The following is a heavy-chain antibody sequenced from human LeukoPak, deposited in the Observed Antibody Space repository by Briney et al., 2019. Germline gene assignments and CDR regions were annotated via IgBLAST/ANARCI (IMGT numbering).Heavy chain of an antibody. V-gene: IGHV4-4*07. CDR2: IYTSGST. Sequence: SETLSLTCTVSGGSISSYYWSWIRQPAGKGLEWIGRIYTSGSTNYNPSLKSRVTMSVDTSKNQFSLKLSSVTAADTAVYYCARDRYSSGYFNWFDPWGQGTLVTVSS. CDR3: ARDRYSSGYFNWFDP. D-gene: IGHD3-22*01. J-gene: IGHJ5*02. CDR1: GGSISSYY.